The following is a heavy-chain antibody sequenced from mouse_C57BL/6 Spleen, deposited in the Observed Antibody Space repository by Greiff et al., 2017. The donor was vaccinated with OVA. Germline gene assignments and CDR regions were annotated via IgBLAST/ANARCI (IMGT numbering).Heavy chain of an antibody. CDR3: ARQITTVVAPYYAMDY. J-gene: IGHJ4*01. CDR1: GYTFTSYW. CDR2: IDPSDSYT. Sequence: QVQLKQPGAELVMPGASVKLSCKASGYTFTSYWMHWVKQRPGQGLEWIGEIDPSDSYTNYNQKFKGKSTLTVDKSSSTAYMQLSSLTSEDSAVYYCARQITTVVAPYYAMDYWGQGTSVTVSS. V-gene: IGHV1-69*01. D-gene: IGHD1-1*01.